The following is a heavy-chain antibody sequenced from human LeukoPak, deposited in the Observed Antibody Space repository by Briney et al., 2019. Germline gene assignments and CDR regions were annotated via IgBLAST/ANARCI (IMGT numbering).Heavy chain of an antibody. V-gene: IGHV4-34*01. J-gene: IGHJ4*02. CDR2: INHSGST. Sequence: SETLSLTCAVYGESFSGYYWNWIRLPPGKGREWSGEINHSGSTNYNPSLKSRVTISVDTSKNQSALKLSSMTAADTAVYYCASGRGIFGVVHFDYWGQGTLVTVSS. CDR1: GESFSGYY. CDR3: ASGRGIFGVVHFDY. D-gene: IGHD3-3*01.